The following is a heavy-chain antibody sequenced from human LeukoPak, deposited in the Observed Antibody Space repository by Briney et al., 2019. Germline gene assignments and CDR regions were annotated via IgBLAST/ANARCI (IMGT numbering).Heavy chain of an antibody. CDR2: IYTSGTS. V-gene: IGHV4-61*09. Sequence: PSQTLSLTCTVSGGSISSGSYDWYWIRQPAGKGLEWIGHIYTSGTSNYNPSLRSRVTISVDTSKNQFSLKLTSVTAADTAVYYCARDRGQIDYWGQGTLVTVSS. CDR1: GGSISSGSYD. CDR3: ARDRGQIDY. J-gene: IGHJ4*02. D-gene: IGHD3-16*01.